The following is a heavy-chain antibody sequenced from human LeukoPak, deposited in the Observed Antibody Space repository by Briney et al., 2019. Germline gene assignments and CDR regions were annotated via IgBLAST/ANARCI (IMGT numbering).Heavy chain of an antibody. CDR1: GFTFSSYA. J-gene: IGHJ4*02. D-gene: IGHD5-24*01. CDR3: AKDRVRDGYQGRFDL. Sequence: QAGGSLRLSCAASGFTFSSYAMSWVRQAPGKGLEWVSGLSGSGDFTYYADSVKGRFTVSRDNSKNTLYLQMNSLRAEDTAVYYCAKDRVRDGYQGRFDLWGQGTHVTVSS. V-gene: IGHV3-23*01. CDR2: LSGSGDFT.